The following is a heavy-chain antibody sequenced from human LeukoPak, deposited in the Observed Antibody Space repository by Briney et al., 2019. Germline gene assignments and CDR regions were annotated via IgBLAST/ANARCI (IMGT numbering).Heavy chain of an antibody. CDR2: IYPGDSDT. J-gene: IGHJ4*02. CDR3: ARHGPSRDGYHPLAF. V-gene: IGHV5-51*01. CDR1: GYSFSSYW. Sequence: GESLKISCKGSGYSFSSYWIGWVRQMPGKGLEWMGIIYPGDSDTRYSPSFQGQVTISADKSISTAYLQWSSLKASDTAIYYCARHGPSRDGYHPLAFWGQGNLVTVPS. D-gene: IGHD5-24*01.